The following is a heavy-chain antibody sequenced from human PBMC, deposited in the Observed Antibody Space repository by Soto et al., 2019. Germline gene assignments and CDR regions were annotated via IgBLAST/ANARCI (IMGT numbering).Heavy chain of an antibody. CDR2: IYYSGST. D-gene: IGHD1-26*01. CDR3: ASSLDTSGSYGLFSG. Sequence: QVQLQESGPGLVKPSQTLSLTCTVSGGSISSGDYYWSWICQPPGKGLEWIGYIYYSGSTYYNPSLKSRVTFSVDTSRNQFSLRLNSVTAADTAVYYCASSLDTSGSYGLFSGWGQGTLVTVSS. J-gene: IGHJ4*02. CDR1: GGSISSGDYY. V-gene: IGHV4-30-4*01.